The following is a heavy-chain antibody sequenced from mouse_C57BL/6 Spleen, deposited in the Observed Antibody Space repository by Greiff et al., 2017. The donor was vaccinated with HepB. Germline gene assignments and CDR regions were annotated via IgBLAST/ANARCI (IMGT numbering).Heavy chain of an antibody. CDR2: IDPNSGGT. CDR1: GYTFTSYW. J-gene: IGHJ2*01. D-gene: IGHD1-1*01. Sequence: QVQLQQPGAELVKPGASVKLSCTASGYTFTSYWMHWVKQRPGRGLEWIGRIDPNSGGTKYNEKFKSKATLTVDKPSSTAYMQLSRLTSEDSAVYYSAREDYGSSYDYFDYWGQGTTLTVSS. CDR3: AREDYGSSYDYFDY. V-gene: IGHV1-72*01.